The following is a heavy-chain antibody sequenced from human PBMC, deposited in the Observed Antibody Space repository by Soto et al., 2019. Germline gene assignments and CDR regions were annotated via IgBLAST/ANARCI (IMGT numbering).Heavy chain of an antibody. D-gene: IGHD2-21*02. CDR2: INAGNGNT. CDR1: GYTFTSYA. V-gene: IGHV1-3*01. J-gene: IGHJ5*02. CDR3: ARDRAYCGGDCYSSWFDP. Sequence: ASVKVSCKASGYTFTSYAMHWVRQAPGQRLEWMGWINAGNGNTKYSQKFQGRVTITRDTSASTAYMELSSLRSEDTAVYYCARDRAYCGGDCYSSWFDPWGQGTPVTVSS.